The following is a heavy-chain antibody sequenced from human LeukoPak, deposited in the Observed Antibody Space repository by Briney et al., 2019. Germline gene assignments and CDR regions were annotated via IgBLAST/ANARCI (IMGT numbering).Heavy chain of an antibody. CDR3: VREARGYHYTYFDY. D-gene: IGHD5-18*01. CDR1: GFTLGSHD. J-gene: IGHJ4*02. CDR2: VSSGFHA. V-gene: IGHV3-13*01. Sequence: GGSLRLSCTASGFTLGSHDMHWVRQIPGQGLEWVAAVSSGFHAFFADSVQGRFTVSREDARNSLYLQMNSLRAGDTAVYYCVREARGYHYTYFDYWGQVTLVTVSS.